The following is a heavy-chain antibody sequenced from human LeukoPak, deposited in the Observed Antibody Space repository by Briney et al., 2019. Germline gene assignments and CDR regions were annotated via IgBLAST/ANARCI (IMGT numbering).Heavy chain of an antibody. CDR2: TSSSSSTI. CDR3: ARGQSASY. D-gene: IGHD3-16*01. V-gene: IGHV3-48*02. CDR1: GFTFSSYS. Sequence: GGSLRLSCAASGFTFSSYSMDWVRQAPGKGLEWVSYTSSSSSTIKYADSVRGRFTISRDNAKNSLYLQMNSLRDEDTAVYYCARGQSASYWGQGTLVTVSS. J-gene: IGHJ4*02.